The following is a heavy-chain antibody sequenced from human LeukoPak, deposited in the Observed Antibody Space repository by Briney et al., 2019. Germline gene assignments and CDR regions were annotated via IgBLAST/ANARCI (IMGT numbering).Heavy chain of an antibody. CDR1: GGSISSGGYY. CDR2: IYYSGST. V-gene: IGHV4-31*03. J-gene: IGHJ4*02. Sequence: PSETLSLTCTVSGGSISSGGYYWSWIRQHPGKGLEWIGYIYYSGSTYYNPSLKSRVTISVDTSKNQFSLKLSSVTAADTAVYYCASGPNRHSSSWYYFDYWGQGTLVTVSS. CDR3: ASGPNRHSSSWYYFDY. D-gene: IGHD6-13*01.